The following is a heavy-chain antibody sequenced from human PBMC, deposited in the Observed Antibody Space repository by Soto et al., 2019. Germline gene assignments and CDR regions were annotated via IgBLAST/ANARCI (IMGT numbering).Heavy chain of an antibody. CDR3: ARYCSSTSCYTSYYYGMDV. V-gene: IGHV3-30*03. J-gene: IGHJ6*02. CDR1: GFTFSSYG. Sequence: SLRLSCAASGFTFSSYGMHWVRQAPGKGLEWVAVISYDGSNKYYADSVKGRFTISRDNSKNTLYLQMNSLRAEDTAVYYCARYCSSTSCYTSYYYGMDVWGQGTTVTVSS. D-gene: IGHD2-2*02. CDR2: ISYDGSNK.